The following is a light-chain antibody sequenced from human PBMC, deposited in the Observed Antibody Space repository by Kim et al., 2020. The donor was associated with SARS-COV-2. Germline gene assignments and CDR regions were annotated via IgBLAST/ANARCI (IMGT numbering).Light chain of an antibody. Sequence: GGTVTLTCGLKSGSVSIGHYPSWYQQTPGQAPRTLIYSTNTRSSGVPDRFSGSILGNKAALTITGAQSDDESDYFCSLYMGGGISVFGGGTQLTVL. CDR2: STN. V-gene: IGLV8-61*01. CDR3: SLYMGGGISV. CDR1: SGSVSIGHY. J-gene: IGLJ2*01.